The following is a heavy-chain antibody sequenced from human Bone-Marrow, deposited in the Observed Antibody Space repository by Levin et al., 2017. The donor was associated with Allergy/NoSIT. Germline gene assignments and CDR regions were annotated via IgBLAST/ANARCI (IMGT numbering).Heavy chain of an antibody. Sequence: GGSLRLSCAASGFTFSSYAMHWVRQAPGKGLEWVAVISYDGSNKYYADSVKGRFTISRDNSKNTLYLQMNSLRAEDTAVYYCARDPLKILGYCSGGSFYSGFDYWGQGTLVTVSS. D-gene: IGHD2-15*01. V-gene: IGHV3-30*04. J-gene: IGHJ4*02. CDR2: ISYDGSNK. CDR3: ARDPLKILGYCSGGSFYSGFDY. CDR1: GFTFSSYA.